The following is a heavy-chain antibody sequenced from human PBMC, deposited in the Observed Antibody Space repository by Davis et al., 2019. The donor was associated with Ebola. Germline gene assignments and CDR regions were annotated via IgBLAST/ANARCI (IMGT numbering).Heavy chain of an antibody. J-gene: IGHJ6*04. D-gene: IGHD2-15*01. CDR3: ARAVVVVVAATPSGYYYYGMDV. CDR2: INPSGGST. Sequence: AASVKVSCKASGYTFTSYYMHWVRQAPGQGLEWMGIINPSGGSTSYAQKFQGRVTMTRDTSTSTVYMELSSLRSEDTAVYYCARAVVVVVAATPSGYYYYGMDVWGKGTTVTVSS. V-gene: IGHV1-46*01. CDR1: GYTFTSYY.